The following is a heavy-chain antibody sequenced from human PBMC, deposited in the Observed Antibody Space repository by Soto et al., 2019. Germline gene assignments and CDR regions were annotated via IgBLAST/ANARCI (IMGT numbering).Heavy chain of an antibody. Sequence: GASVKVSCKASGYTFTSYGISWVRQAPGQGLEWMGWISVYNGNTIHAQKLQGRVTMTTDTSTSTAYMELRSLRSDDTAVYYCASGLFYGDYSDYWGQGTLVTVSS. CDR2: ISVYNGNT. V-gene: IGHV1-18*01. CDR1: GYTFTSYG. CDR3: ASGLFYGDYSDY. J-gene: IGHJ4*02. D-gene: IGHD4-17*01.